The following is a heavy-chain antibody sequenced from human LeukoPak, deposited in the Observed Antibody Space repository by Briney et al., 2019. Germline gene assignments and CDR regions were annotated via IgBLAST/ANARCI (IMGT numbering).Heavy chain of an antibody. D-gene: IGHD1-26*01. CDR1: GFTVSSNS. Sequence: GGSLRLSCTVSGFTVSSNSMSWVRQAPGKGLEWVSFIYSDNTHYSDSVKGRFTISRDNSKNTLYLQMNNLRAEDTAVYYCATSGGTYWSWGQGTLVTVSS. J-gene: IGHJ5*02. CDR3: ATSGGTYWS. CDR2: IYSDNT. V-gene: IGHV3-53*01.